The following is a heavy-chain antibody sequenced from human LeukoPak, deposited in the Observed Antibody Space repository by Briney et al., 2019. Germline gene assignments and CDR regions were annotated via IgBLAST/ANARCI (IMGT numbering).Heavy chain of an antibody. J-gene: IGHJ4*02. CDR1: GGSISSYY. CDR3: ARGRYYDSSGPFDY. CDR2: IYYSGST. D-gene: IGHD3-22*01. V-gene: IGHV4-59*01. Sequence: SETLSLTCTVSGGSISSYYWSWIRQPPGKGLEWIGYIYYSGSTNYNPSLKSRVTISVDTSMNQFSLKLSSVTAADTAVYYCARGRYYDSSGPFDYWGQGTLVTVSS.